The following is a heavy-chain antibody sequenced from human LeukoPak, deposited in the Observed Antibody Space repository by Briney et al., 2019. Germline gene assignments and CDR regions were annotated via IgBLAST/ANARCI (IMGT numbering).Heavy chain of an antibody. Sequence: GGSPRLSCAASEFTVNNNYVSWVRQAPGKGLEWVSTIYSAGSTNYADSVKGRFTISRDNSKNTMYLQMNSLRAEDTAVYYCAGGLRSGLIDYWGQGTLVTVSS. CDR1: EFTVNNNY. D-gene: IGHD4-17*01. CDR3: AGGLRSGLIDY. V-gene: IGHV3-53*01. CDR2: IYSAGST. J-gene: IGHJ4*02.